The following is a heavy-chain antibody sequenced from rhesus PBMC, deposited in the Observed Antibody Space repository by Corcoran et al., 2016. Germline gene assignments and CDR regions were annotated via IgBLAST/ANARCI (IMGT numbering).Heavy chain of an antibody. CDR1: GYRFTSSW. D-gene: IGHD3-28*01. Sequence: EVQLVQSGAEVTRPGESLKISCKTSGYRFTSSWIRWVRQMPGNGQEWRSATESSEPDNRYSPSIKGQVTNSADSASSTGYRQWSSLKASDSATDYGALYYDSGYGYVDYWGPGVLVTVSS. J-gene: IGHJ4*01. CDR2: TESSEPDN. V-gene: IGHV5-2*01. CDR3: ALYYDSGYGYVDY.